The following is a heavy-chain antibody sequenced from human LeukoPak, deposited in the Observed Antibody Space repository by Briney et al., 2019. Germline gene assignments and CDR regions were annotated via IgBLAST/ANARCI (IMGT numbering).Heavy chain of an antibody. J-gene: IGHJ4*02. V-gene: IGHV4-4*07. D-gene: IGHD6-13*01. Sequence: SETLSLTCTVSGGSISNYYWSWIRQPAGKGLEWIGRIYTSGSTNYNPSLKSRLTMSVDTSKNQFSLKMSSVTAADTAVYYCARGNSSSWPLDYWGQGTLVTVSS. CDR2: IYTSGST. CDR3: ARGNSSSWPLDY. CDR1: GGSISNYY.